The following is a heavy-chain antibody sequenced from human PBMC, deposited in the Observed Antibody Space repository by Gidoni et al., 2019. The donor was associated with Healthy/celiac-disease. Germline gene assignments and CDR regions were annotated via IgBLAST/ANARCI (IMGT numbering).Heavy chain of an antibody. CDR1: GFPFSSYA. CDR2: ISYDGSNK. J-gene: IGHJ4*02. D-gene: IGHD2-15*01. Sequence: QVQLVESGGGVVQPGRSLRLSCAASGFPFSSYAMHWVRQAPGKGLEWVAVISYDGSNKYYADSVKGRFTISRDNSKNTLYLQMNSLRAEDTAVYYCARDLLYCSGGSCYSGGAYWGQGTLVTVSS. V-gene: IGHV3-30-3*01. CDR3: ARDLLYCSGGSCYSGGAY.